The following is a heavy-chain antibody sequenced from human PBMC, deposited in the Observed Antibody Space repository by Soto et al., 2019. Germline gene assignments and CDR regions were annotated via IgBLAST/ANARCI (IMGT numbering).Heavy chain of an antibody. D-gene: IGHD6-13*01. V-gene: IGHV4-59*01. CDR2: VCYSGNT. CDR3: ARKGAAASYAHYYMDV. J-gene: IGHJ6*03. Sequence: QVQLQESGPGLVKPSETLSLTCTVSGGSISPYYWSWIRQPPGKGLEWIGYVCYSGNTNYNPSLESRVTISVDTPRNRSSLNLTPATAANTAVYYCARKGAAASYAHYYMDVWGRGTAVTVSS. CDR1: GGSISPYY.